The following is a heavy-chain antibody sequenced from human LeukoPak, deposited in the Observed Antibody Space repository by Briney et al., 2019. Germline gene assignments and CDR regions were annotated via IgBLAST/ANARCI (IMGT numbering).Heavy chain of an antibody. CDR2: INPNSGGT. CDR3: ARDSDRSLIDY. CDR1: GYTFTGYY. J-gene: IGHJ4*02. V-gene: IGHV1-2*02. D-gene: IGHD1-26*01. Sequence: ASVKVSCKAAGYTFTGYYMHWVRQAPGQGLEWMGWINPNSGGTNYAQKFQGRVTMTRDTSTSTVYMEMSSLRSEDTAVYYCARDSDRSLIDYWGQGTLVTVSS.